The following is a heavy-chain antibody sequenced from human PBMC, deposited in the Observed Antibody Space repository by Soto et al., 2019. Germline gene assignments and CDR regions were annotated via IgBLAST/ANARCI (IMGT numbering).Heavy chain of an antibody. V-gene: IGHV1-18*01. CDR3: GRVHCSGGSCYSAY. CDR2: ISAYNGNT. Sequence: ASVKVSCKASGYTFTSYGISWVRQAPGQGLEWMGWISAYNGNTNYAQKLQGRVTMTTDTSTSTAYMELRSLRSDDTAVYYCGRVHCSGGSCYSAYWGQGTLVTVS. J-gene: IGHJ4*02. CDR1: GYTFTSYG. D-gene: IGHD2-15*01.